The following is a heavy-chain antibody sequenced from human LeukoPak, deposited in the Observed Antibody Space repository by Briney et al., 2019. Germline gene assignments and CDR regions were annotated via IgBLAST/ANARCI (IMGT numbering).Heavy chain of an antibody. V-gene: IGHV2-5*02. J-gene: IGHJ4*02. CDR2: IYWDDDK. CDR3: THIYSYGTFDY. Sequence: GPTLVKPTQTLTLTCTFSGSSLTTSGVGLGWIRQPPGKALEWLALIYWDDDKRYSPSLTSRLTITKYTSKNQVVLTMTNMDPVDTATYYCTHIYSYGTFDYWGQGTLVTVSS. CDR1: GSSLTTSGVG. D-gene: IGHD2-15*01.